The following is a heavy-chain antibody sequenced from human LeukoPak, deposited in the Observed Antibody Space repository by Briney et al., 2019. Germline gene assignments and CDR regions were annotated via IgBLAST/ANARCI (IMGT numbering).Heavy chain of an antibody. V-gene: IGHV3-74*01. J-gene: IGHJ4*02. CDR1: GFTFSRYW. D-gene: IGHD3-10*01. CDR3: ARDGRFGELLYENY. Sequence: GGSLRLSCAASGFTFSRYWIHWVRQAPGKGLEWVSRINPDGSTTTYADSVKGRFTISRDNAKNTVYLQMNSLRAEDTAVYYCARDGRFGELLYENYWGQGTLVTVSS. CDR2: INPDGSTT.